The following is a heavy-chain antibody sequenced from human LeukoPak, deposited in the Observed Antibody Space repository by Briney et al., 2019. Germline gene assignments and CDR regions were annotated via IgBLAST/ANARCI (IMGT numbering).Heavy chain of an antibody. V-gene: IGHV4-4*02. D-gene: IGHD3-10*01. CDR3: ARRSLVRGVKYPGYDY. CDR2: IYHSGST. Sequence: PSGTLSLTCAVSGGSISSGNWWSWVRQPPGKGLEWIGEIYHSGSTNYNPSLKSRVTISVDKSKNQFSLKLSSVTAADTAVYYCARRSLVRGVKYPGYDYWGQGTLVTVSS. J-gene: IGHJ4*02. CDR1: GGSISSGNW.